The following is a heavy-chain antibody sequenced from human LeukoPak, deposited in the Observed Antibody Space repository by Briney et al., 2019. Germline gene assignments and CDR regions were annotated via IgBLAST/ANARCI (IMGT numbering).Heavy chain of an antibody. Sequence: PGGSLRLSCAASGFTFSNHEMNWLRQAPGKGLEWVSYIGSSGSMIYYADSVKGRFTISRDNAENSLHLQMNSLRAEDTAVYYCAREAYGRRRAGIDYWGQGTLAIVSS. V-gene: IGHV3-48*03. CDR1: GFTFSNHE. J-gene: IGHJ4*02. CDR3: AREAYGRRRAGIDY. D-gene: IGHD1-1*01. CDR2: IGSSGSMI.